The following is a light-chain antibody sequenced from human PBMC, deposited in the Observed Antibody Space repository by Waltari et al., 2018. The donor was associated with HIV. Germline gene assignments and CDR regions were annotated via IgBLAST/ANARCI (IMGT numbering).Light chain of an antibody. Sequence: QSALTQPRSVSGSPGQSVTISCTGISSDLGRYNYVSWYHQDPGKAPKLMLFDVNKRPSGVPARFSGSKSGNTASLTISGLQAEDEADYYCCSNAGSHVVFGGGTKVTVL. CDR2: DVN. V-gene: IGLV2-11*01. J-gene: IGLJ2*01. CDR1: SSDLGRYNY. CDR3: CSNAGSHVV.